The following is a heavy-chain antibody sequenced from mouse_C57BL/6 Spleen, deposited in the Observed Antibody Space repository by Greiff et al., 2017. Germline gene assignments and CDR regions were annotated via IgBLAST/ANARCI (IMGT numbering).Heavy chain of an antibody. J-gene: IGHJ3*01. Sequence: VQLKESGPELVKPGASVKISCKASGYSFTDYNMNWVKQSNGKSLEWIGVINPNYGTTSYNQKFKGKATLTVDQSSSTAYMQLNSLTSEDSAVYYCADSAPYYGSSGGFAYWGQGTLVTVSA. CDR3: ADSAPYYGSSGGFAY. CDR2: INPNYGTT. V-gene: IGHV1-39*01. CDR1: GYSFTDYN. D-gene: IGHD1-1*01.